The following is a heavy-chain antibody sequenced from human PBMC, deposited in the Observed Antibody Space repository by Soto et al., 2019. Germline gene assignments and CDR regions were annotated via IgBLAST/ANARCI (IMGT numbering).Heavy chain of an antibody. D-gene: IGHD6-19*01. V-gene: IGHV1-69*02. CDR2: IIPILGIA. J-gene: IGHJ4*02. CDR1: GGTFSSYT. Sequence: QVQLVQSGAEVKKPGSSVKVSCKASGGTFSSYTISWVRQAPGQGLEWMGRIIPILGIANYAQKFQGRVTXTXXKSTSTAYMELSSLRSEDTAVYYCARAVAGTVFDYWGQGTLVTVSS. CDR3: ARAVAGTVFDY.